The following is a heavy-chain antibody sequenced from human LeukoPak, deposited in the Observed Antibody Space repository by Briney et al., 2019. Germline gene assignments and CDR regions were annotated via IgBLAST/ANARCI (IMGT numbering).Heavy chain of an antibody. J-gene: IGHJ4*02. CDR2: ISGSGGST. Sequence: GGSLRLSCAASGFTFSSYAMSWVRQAPGKGLEWVSAISGSGGSTYYADSVKGRFTISRDISNNTLYLQMNSLRAEDTAVYYCAKGRYCSGGSCIHDYWGQGALVTVSS. CDR3: AKGRYCSGGSCIHDY. D-gene: IGHD2-15*01. CDR1: GFTFSSYA. V-gene: IGHV3-23*01.